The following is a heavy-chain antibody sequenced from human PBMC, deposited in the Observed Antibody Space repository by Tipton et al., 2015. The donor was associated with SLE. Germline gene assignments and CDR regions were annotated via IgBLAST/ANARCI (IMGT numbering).Heavy chain of an antibody. D-gene: IGHD6-6*01. CDR2: IYHSGST. J-gene: IGHJ4*02. V-gene: IGHV4-4*02. CDR3: ARVWRQLANYFDY. CDR1: GGSISSSNW. Sequence: SLRLSCAVSGGSISSSNWWSWVRQPPGKGLEWIGEIYHSGSTNYNPSLKSRVTISVDKSKNQFSQKLSSVTAADTAVYYCARVWRQLANYFDYWGQGTLVTVSS.